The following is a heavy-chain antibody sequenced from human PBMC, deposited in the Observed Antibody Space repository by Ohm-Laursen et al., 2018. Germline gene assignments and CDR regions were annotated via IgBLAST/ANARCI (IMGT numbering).Heavy chain of an antibody. CDR3: ARASYLWYFDL. Sequence: TLSLTCSVSGGSISSGGYYWSWIRQHPGKGLEWIGYIFYTGITYYDPSLKSRVTISVDTSKNQFCLNLNSVTAADTAVYYCARASYLWYFDLWGRGTLVTVSS. J-gene: IGHJ2*01. CDR1: GGSISSGGYY. V-gene: IGHV4-31*03. CDR2: IFYTGIT.